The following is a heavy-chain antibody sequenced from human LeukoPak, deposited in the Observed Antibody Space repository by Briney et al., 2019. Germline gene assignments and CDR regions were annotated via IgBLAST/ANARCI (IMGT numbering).Heavy chain of an antibody. D-gene: IGHD1-1*01. Sequence: PGGSLRLSCAASGFTFSSYGMHCVRQAPGKGLEWVAFIRYDGSNKYYTDSVKGRFTISRDNSKNTLYLQMNSLRAEDTAVYYCAEDRSHLTTFDYWGQGTLVTVSS. CDR1: GFTFSSYG. CDR2: IRYDGSNK. J-gene: IGHJ4*02. CDR3: AEDRSHLTTFDY. V-gene: IGHV3-30*02.